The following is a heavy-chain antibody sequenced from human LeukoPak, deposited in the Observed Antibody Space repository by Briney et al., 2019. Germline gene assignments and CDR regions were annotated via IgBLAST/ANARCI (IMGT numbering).Heavy chain of an antibody. J-gene: IGHJ4*02. CDR1: GFTFSSYA. V-gene: IGHV3-23*01. D-gene: IGHD3-22*01. CDR3: AKGSGNYYDSSGYRYYFDY. CDR2: ISGSGGST. Sequence: AGGSLRLSCAASGFTFSSYAMSWVRQAPGKGLEWVSAISGSGGSTYYADSVKGRFTTSRDNSKNTLYLQMNSLRAEDTAVYYCAKGSGNYYDSSGYRYYFDYWGQGTLVTVSS.